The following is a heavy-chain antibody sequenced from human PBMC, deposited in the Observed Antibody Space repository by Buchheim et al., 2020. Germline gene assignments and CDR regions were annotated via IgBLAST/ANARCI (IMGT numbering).Heavy chain of an antibody. V-gene: IGHV3-30-3*01. J-gene: IGHJ4*02. CDR2: ISYDGSNK. Sequence: QVQLVESGGGVVQPGRSLRLSCAASGFTFSSYAMHWVRQAPGKGLEWVAVISYDGSNKYYADSVKGRFTISRDNSKNTLYLQMNSLRAEDTAVYYCASSFPSRYNWNCFDYWGQGTL. CDR3: ASSFPSRYNWNCFDY. CDR1: GFTFSSYA. D-gene: IGHD1-20*01.